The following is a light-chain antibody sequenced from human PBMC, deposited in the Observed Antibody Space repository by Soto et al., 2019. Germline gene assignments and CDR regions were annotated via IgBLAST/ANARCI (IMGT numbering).Light chain of an antibody. CDR3: QQFNSYPLT. CDR1: QGISSA. J-gene: IGKJ5*01. CDR2: GAS. V-gene: IGKV1-13*02. Sequence: AIQLTQSPSSLSASVGDRITITCRASQGISSALAWYQQKPGKAPKLLIYGASNLESGVPSTFSGSGSGTDFTLTISSLQPEDFATYYCQQFNSYPLTFGQGTRLEIK.